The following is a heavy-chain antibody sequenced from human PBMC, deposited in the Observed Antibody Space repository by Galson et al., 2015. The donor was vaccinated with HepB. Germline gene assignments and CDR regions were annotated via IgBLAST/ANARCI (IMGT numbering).Heavy chain of an antibody. CDR2: IWFDGSRK. Sequence: SLRLSCAASGFTFSDYGMHWVRQAPGKGLEWVAVIWFDGSRKYYGDSAKGRFIISRDNSKNTVYLQMNSLRAEDTAVYYCAREEVRTAYYYYYGMDVWGQGTTVTVSS. D-gene: IGHD3-16*01. CDR3: AREEVRTAYYYYYGMDV. J-gene: IGHJ6*02. V-gene: IGHV3-33*01. CDR1: GFTFSDYG.